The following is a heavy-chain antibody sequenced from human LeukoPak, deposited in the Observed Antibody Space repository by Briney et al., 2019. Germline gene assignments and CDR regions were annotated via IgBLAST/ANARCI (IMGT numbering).Heavy chain of an antibody. D-gene: IGHD3-22*01. J-gene: IGHJ5*02. CDR3: AREGDYYDSSGPKGP. V-gene: IGHV1-69*13. CDR1: GGAFSSYA. CDR2: IIPIFGTA. Sequence: SVKVSCKASGGAFSSYAISWVRQAPGQGLEWMGGIIPIFGTANYAQKFQGRVTITADESTSTAYMELSSLRSEDTAVYYCAREGDYYDSSGPKGPWGQGTLVTVSS.